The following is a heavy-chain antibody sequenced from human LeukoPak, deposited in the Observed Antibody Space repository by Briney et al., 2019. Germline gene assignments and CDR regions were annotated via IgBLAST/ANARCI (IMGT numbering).Heavy chain of an antibody. J-gene: IGHJ5*02. D-gene: IGHD6-13*01. CDR1: GGSISSSSYY. CDR3: ARGRLLKGRAGTRWFDP. V-gene: IGHV4-39*01. CDR2: IYYSGST. Sequence: SETLSLTCTVSGGSISSSSYYWGWIRQPPGKGLEWIGSIYYSGSTYYNPSLKSRVTISVDTSKNQFSLKLSSVTAADTAVYYCARGRLLKGRAGTRWFDPWGQGTLVTVSS.